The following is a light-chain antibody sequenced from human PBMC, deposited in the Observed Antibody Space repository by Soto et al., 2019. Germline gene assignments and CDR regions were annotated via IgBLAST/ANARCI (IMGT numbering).Light chain of an antibody. J-gene: IGLJ1*01. CDR1: SSDVGGYNY. V-gene: IGLV2-14*01. Sequence: QSALTQSASVSGSPGQSITISCTGTSSDVGGYNYVSWYQQHPGKAPKLMIYEVSNRPSGVSNRFSGSKSGNTASLTISGLQAEDEADYYCSSYISRSRVFGTGTKVTVL. CDR2: EVS. CDR3: SSYISRSRV.